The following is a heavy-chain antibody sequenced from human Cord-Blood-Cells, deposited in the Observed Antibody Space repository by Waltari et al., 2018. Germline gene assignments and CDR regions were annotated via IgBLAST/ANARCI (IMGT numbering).Heavy chain of an antibody. D-gene: IGHD4-4*01. CDR3: ARDFYSNYYYYGMDV. V-gene: IGHV3-33*01. Sequence: QVQLVESGGGVVQPGRSLRLSCAACGFTFSSYGMHRVRQAPGKGLEWVAVILYDGSNKYYADSVKGRFTISRDNSKNTLYLQMNSLRAEDTAVYYCARDFYSNYYYYGMDVWGQGTTVTVSS. J-gene: IGHJ6*02. CDR2: ILYDGSNK. CDR1: GFTFSSYG.